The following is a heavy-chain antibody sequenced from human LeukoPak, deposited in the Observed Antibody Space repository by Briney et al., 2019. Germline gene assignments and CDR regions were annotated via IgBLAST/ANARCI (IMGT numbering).Heavy chain of an antibody. D-gene: IGHD6-13*01. CDR1: GYTFTSYG. Sequence: ASVKVSCKASGYTFTSYGISWVRQAPGQGLEWMGWISAYNGNTNYAQKLQGRVTMTTDTSTSTAYMELSSLRSEDTAVYYCARAYRIAAAVSSDWFDPWGQGTLVTVSS. J-gene: IGHJ5*02. CDR3: ARAYRIAAAVSSDWFDP. V-gene: IGHV1-18*01. CDR2: ISAYNGNT.